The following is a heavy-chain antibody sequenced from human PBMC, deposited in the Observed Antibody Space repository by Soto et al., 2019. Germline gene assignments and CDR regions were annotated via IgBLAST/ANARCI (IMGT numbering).Heavy chain of an antibody. CDR3: VTRGPSPVYFAY. V-gene: IGHV3-23*01. D-gene: IGHD3-10*01. Sequence: GGSLRLSCAASGFTFSSYAMSWVRQAPGKGLEWVSTIGSTGGTTYYADSVKGRFTISRDNSKNTLYLQMNSLRAEDTAVYYSVTRGPSPVYFAYGGKGTPVTVS. CDR2: IGSTGGTT. CDR1: GFTFSSYA. J-gene: IGHJ4*02.